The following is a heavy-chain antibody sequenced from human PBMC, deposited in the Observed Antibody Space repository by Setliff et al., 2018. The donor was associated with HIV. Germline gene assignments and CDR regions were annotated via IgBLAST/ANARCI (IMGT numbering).Heavy chain of an antibody. Sequence: SETLSLTCTVSGGSISSGGYYWSWIRQHPGKGLEWIGYIYYSGSTNYNPSLKSRVTISVDTSKCQFSLNLTSVTAADTAVYYCARGPPAEDYYYYMDVWDKGTTVTVSS. J-gene: IGHJ6*03. CDR2: IYYSGST. CDR3: ARGPPAEDYYYYMDV. V-gene: IGHV4-31*03. CDR1: GGSISSGGYY.